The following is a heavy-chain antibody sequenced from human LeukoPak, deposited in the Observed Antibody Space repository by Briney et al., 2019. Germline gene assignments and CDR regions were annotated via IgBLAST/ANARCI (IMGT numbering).Heavy chain of an antibody. CDR2: ISSSSSYI. Sequence: KPGGSLRLSCAASGFTFSSDWMHWVRQAPGKGLEWVSSISSSSSYIYYADSVKGRFTISRDNAKNSLYLQMNSLRAEDTAVYYCARRRAVRGASFDYWGQGTLVTVSS. V-gene: IGHV3-21*01. J-gene: IGHJ4*02. D-gene: IGHD3-10*01. CDR3: ARRRAVRGASFDY. CDR1: GFTFSSDW.